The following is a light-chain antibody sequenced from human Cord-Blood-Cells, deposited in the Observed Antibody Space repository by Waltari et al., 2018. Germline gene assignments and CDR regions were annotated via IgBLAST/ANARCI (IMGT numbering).Light chain of an antibody. Sequence: EIVMTQSPATRSVSPGESATLSCRARQSVSSNLAWYQQKPGQAPRLLIYGASTRATGIPARFSGSGSGTDFTLTISSLQSEDFAVYYCQQYNNWPPWTFGQGTKVEIK. CDR2: GAS. J-gene: IGKJ1*01. CDR1: QSVSSN. V-gene: IGKV3-15*01. CDR3: QQYNNWPPWT.